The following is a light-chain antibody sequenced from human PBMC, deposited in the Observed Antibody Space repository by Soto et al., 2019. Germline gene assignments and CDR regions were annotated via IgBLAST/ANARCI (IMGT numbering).Light chain of an antibody. CDR2: KAS. J-gene: IGKJ1*01. V-gene: IGKV1-5*03. CDR3: QQYNAYSPWT. CDR1: QSIMSW. Sequence: IQMNQSPSTLSPSVGDRVTITSRASQSIMSWLAWYQQKPGKAPKLLIYKASDLDVGVPSRFAGSGSGTEFTLTISSLQPDDVATYYCQQYNAYSPWTFGQGTKVDIK.